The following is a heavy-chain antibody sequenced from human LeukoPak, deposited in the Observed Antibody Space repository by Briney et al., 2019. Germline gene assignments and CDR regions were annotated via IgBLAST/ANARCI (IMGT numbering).Heavy chain of an antibody. J-gene: IGHJ1*01. CDR3: AQAADSSGSEYFLP. CDR1: GFTFSTYA. CDR2: VTGTGGST. D-gene: IGHD3-22*01. V-gene: IGHV3-23*01. Sequence: GVSLRLSCAPSGFTFSTYAMSWVRQAPGKGLEWVAAVTGTGGSTYYPDSVKARFPISRHNTKNTLYLQMHSLRAADTALYYCAQAADSSGSEYFLPWGPGAPVTVSS.